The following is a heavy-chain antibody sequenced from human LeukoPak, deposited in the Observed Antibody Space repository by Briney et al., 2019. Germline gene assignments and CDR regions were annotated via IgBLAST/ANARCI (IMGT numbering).Heavy chain of an antibody. Sequence: GGSLRLSCAASGFTFSDYDMSWVRQAPGKGLEWVSVIYSGGSTYYADSVKGRFTISRDNSKNTLYLQMNSLRAEDTAVYYCARDQTVPPGDAFDIWGQGTMVTVSS. CDR2: IYSGGST. CDR1: GFTFSDYD. V-gene: IGHV3-53*01. CDR3: ARDQTVPPGDAFDI. D-gene: IGHD4-17*01. J-gene: IGHJ3*02.